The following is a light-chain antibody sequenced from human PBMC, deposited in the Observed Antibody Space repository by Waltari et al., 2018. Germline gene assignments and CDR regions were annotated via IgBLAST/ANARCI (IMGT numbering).Light chain of an antibody. V-gene: IGLV2-23*01. Sequence: QSALTQPASVSGSPGQSITISCTGTSSDVGHYYLVSWYQHHPGKAPQLVSYEGGKRRAGVYARLSGSRSDRAASLTISGLQAEDEAYYYCCSYGGSSPDWVFGGGTKVTVL. CDR2: EGG. J-gene: IGLJ3*02. CDR1: SSDVGHYYL. CDR3: CSYGGSSPDWV.